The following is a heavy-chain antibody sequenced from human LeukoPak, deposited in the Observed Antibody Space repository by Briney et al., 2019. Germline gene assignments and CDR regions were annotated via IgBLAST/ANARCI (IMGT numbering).Heavy chain of an antibody. CDR2: NNYSGST. V-gene: IGHV4-59*01. CDR3: ARDQGYAAY. D-gene: IGHD5-12*01. Sequence: TSGTLSLTCTVSGGSINSYYWNWIRQPPGKGLEWIGYNNYSGSTNYNPSLKSRVTISVDTSKNQFSLKLSSVTAADTAVYYCARDQGYAAYWGQGTMVTVSS. CDR1: GGSINSYY. J-gene: IGHJ3*01.